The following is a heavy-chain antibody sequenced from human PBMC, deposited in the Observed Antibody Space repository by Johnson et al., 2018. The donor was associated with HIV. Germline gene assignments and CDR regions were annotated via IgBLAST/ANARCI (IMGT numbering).Heavy chain of an antibody. Sequence: QVQLVESGGGVVQPGRSLRLSCAASGFSFSSYGMHWVRQAPGKGLEWVAVISYDGSNKYYADSVKGRFTISRDNSKNTLSLQMNSLRPEDTAVDYCARPRTTVLTPRFDAFDMWGQGTVVTVSS. CDR1: GFSFSSYG. CDR2: ISYDGSNK. J-gene: IGHJ3*02. D-gene: IGHD4-23*01. CDR3: ARPRTTVLTPRFDAFDM. V-gene: IGHV3-30*03.